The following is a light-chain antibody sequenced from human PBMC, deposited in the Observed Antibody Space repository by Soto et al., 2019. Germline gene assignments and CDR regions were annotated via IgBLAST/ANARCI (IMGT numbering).Light chain of an antibody. CDR2: DVS. J-gene: IGLJ1*01. V-gene: IGLV2-14*01. CDR1: SSDVGGYNY. Sequence: QSALTQPPSASGSPGQSVTISCTGTSSDVGGYNYVSWYQQRPGKAPKLMIYDVSKRPSGVSNRFSGSKSGNTASLTISGLQAEDEADYYWRSYTSSSTLLFGTGTKVTVL. CDR3: RSYTSSSTLL.